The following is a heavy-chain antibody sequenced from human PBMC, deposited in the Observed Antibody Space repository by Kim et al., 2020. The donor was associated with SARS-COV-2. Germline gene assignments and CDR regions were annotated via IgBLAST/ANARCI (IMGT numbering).Heavy chain of an antibody. D-gene: IGHD3-3*01. CDR1: GFTFSSYW. J-gene: IGHJ4*02. V-gene: IGHV3-7*01. Sequence: GGSLRLSCAASGFTFSSYWMSWVRQAPGKGLEWVANIKQDGSEKYYVDSVKGRFTISRDNAKNSLYLQMNSLRAEDTAVYYCAREASYYDFWSGYAGFDYWGQGTLVTVSS. CDR3: AREASYYDFWSGYAGFDY. CDR2: IKQDGSEK.